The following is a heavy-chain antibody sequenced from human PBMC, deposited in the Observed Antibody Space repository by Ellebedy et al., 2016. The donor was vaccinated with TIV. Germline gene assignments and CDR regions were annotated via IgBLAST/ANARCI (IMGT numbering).Heavy chain of an antibody. CDR1: GFTFSSYS. Sequence: GESLKISCAASGFTFSSYSLNWVRQAPGKGLEWVANIKEDGSEKYYVDSVKGRFTISRDNSKNTLYLQMNSLGVDDTAVYYCARDRHVDRGDCLDYWGQGTLVTVSS. D-gene: IGHD2-21*02. J-gene: IGHJ4*02. V-gene: IGHV3-7*01. CDR3: ARDRHVDRGDCLDY. CDR2: IKEDGSEK.